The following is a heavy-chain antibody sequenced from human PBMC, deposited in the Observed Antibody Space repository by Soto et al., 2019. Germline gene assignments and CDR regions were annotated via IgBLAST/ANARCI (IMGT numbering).Heavy chain of an antibody. J-gene: IGHJ6*02. CDR3: AQMWFGELWHGMDV. Sequence: QLVQSGAEVKRPGSSVKVSCKASGGDFLSYTISWVRQVPGQGPEWMGTIIPLLDVAKNAQKLQGRVAITADKSTSTVYMELRSLRSDDTAVYYCAQMWFGELWHGMDVWGQGTTITVSS. D-gene: IGHD3-10*01. V-gene: IGHV1-69*02. CDR2: IIPLLDVA. CDR1: GGDFLSYT.